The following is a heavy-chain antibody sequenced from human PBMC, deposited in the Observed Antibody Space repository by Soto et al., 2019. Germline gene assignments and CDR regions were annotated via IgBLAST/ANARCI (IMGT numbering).Heavy chain of an antibody. J-gene: IGHJ5*02. D-gene: IGHD5-12*01. CDR2: ISYDGSNK. Sequence: GGSLRLSCAASGFTFSSYGMHWVRQAPGKGLEWVAVISYDGSNKYYADSVKGRFTISRDNSKNTLYLQMNSLRAEDTAVYYCAKDKKGRDGYNKYNWFDPWGQGTLVTVSS. CDR1: GFTFSSYG. V-gene: IGHV3-30*18. CDR3: AKDKKGRDGYNKYNWFDP.